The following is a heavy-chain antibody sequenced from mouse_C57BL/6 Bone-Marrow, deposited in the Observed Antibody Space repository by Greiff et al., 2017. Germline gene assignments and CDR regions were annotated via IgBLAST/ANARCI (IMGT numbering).Heavy chain of an antibody. J-gene: IGHJ4*01. Sequence: QVQLQQSGAELARPGASVKMSCKASGYTFTSYTMHWVKQRPGQGLEWIGYINPSSGYTKYNQKFKDKATLTADKSSSTAYMQLSSLTSEDSAVXYCAIEQLRLPYAMDYWGQGTSVTVSS. CDR1: GYTFTSYT. CDR2: INPSSGYT. CDR3: AIEQLRLPYAMDY. V-gene: IGHV1-4*01. D-gene: IGHD3-2*02.